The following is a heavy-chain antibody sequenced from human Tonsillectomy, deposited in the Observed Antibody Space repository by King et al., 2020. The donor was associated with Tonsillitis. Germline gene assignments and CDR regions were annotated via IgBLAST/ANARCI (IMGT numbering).Heavy chain of an antibody. V-gene: IGHV1-2*02. D-gene: IGHD4-17*01. Sequence: VQLEQSGAEVKKPGASVKVSCKASGYTFTGYYMHWVRQAPGQGLEWMGWINPNSGGTNYAQKFQGRVTMTRDTSISTAYMELSRLRSDDTAVYYCARDGIYGDYVGWFDPWGQGTLVTVSS. CDR1: GYTFTGYY. CDR3: ARDGIYGDYVGWFDP. CDR2: INPNSGGT. J-gene: IGHJ5*02.